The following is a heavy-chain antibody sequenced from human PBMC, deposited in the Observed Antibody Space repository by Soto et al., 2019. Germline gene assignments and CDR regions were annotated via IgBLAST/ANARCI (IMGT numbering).Heavy chain of an antibody. CDR2: IYYSGST. Sequence: PSETLSLTCTVSGGSISSYYWSWIRQPPGKGLEWIGYIYYSGSTNYNPSLKSRVTISVDTSKNQFSLKLSSVTAADTAVYYCAIDYGDYDHYYYGMDIWGQGTMVTVSS. J-gene: IGHJ6*02. CDR1: GGSISSYY. CDR3: AIDYGDYDHYYYGMDI. V-gene: IGHV4-59*01. D-gene: IGHD4-17*01.